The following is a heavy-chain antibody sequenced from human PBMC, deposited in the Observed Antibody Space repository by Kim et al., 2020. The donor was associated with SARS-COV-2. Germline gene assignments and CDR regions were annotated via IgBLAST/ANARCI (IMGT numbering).Heavy chain of an antibody. Sequence: TNDADSVKSRCAISRDNAKNTLYLQMTSLRAEDTAIYYCARPLYDYVWGTYWGQGTLVTVSS. CDR2: T. D-gene: IGHD3-16*01. CDR3: ARPLYDYVWGTY. J-gene: IGHJ4*02. V-gene: IGHV3-74*01.